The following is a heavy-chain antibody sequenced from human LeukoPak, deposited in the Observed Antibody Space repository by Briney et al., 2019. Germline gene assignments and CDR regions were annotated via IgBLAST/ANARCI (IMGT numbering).Heavy chain of an antibody. V-gene: IGHV3-74*01. CDR2: INSDGSST. CDR3: VNSGFDP. J-gene: IGHJ5*02. CDR1: GFTFSSYW. Sequence: PGGSLRLSCAASGFTFSSYWMHWVRQAPGKGLVWVSRINSDGSSTNYADSVKGRFTISRDNFKNTLSLQMNGLRVEDTALYYCVNSGFDPWGQGTLVTVSS. D-gene: IGHD3-10*01.